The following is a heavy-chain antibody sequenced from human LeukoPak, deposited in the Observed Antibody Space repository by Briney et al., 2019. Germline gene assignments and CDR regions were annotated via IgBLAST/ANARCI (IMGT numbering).Heavy chain of an antibody. Sequence: SETLSLTCTVSGGSISTGGYYWSWIRQHPGKGLEWIGYIYYSGTTYYNPSLESRVTISVDTSKNQFSLKVNSATAADTAVYYCARAKDGGNFRGWYIDLWGRGTLVPVSS. D-gene: IGHD4-23*01. J-gene: IGHJ2*01. CDR1: GGSISTGGYY. CDR3: ARAKDGGNFRGWYIDL. V-gene: IGHV4-31*03. CDR2: IYYSGTT.